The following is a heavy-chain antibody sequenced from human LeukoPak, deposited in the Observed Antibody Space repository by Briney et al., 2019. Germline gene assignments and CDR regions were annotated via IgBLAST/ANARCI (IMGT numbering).Heavy chain of an antibody. D-gene: IGHD6-13*01. CDR3: ARAYSSSWYRIDAFDI. J-gene: IGHJ3*02. CDR2: IIPIFGTA. Sequence: ASMKVSCKASGGTFSSYAISWVRQAPGQGLEWMGGIIPIFGTANYAQKFQGRVTITTDESTSTAYMELSSLRSEDTAVYYCARAYSSSWYRIDAFDIWGQGTMVTVSS. CDR1: GGTFSSYA. V-gene: IGHV1-69*05.